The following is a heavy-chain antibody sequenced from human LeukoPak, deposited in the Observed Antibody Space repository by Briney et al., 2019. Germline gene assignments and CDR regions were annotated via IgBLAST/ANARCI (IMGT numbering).Heavy chain of an antibody. CDR1: GFTFSSYA. J-gene: IGHJ1*01. Sequence: GGSLRLSCAASGFTFSSYAMSWVRQAPGMGLEWVAAISNSGGDTFYSDSGKGRFTIARDNSKNTLYLQMNSLRVDDTAVYYCAQQLGYCSGGTCYFTYWGQGTLVTVSS. D-gene: IGHD2-15*01. V-gene: IGHV3-23*01. CDR3: AQQLGYCSGGTCYFTY. CDR2: ISNSGGDT.